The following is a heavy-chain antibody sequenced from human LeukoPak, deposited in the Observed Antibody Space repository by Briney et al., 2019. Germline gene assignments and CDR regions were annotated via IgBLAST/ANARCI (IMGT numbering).Heavy chain of an antibody. J-gene: IGHJ4*02. CDR1: GFSFSVYA. CDR2: ISGRGGST. V-gene: IGHV3-23*01. Sequence: PGESLRLSCAASGFSFSVYAMTCVRQAPGKGLEGVSVISGRGGSTYYADSVKGRVTVSRDNSKNTLYFQMHSLRAGDTAVYYCAKDRRPNIASRTFDYWGQGTLVTVSS. D-gene: IGHD6-6*01. CDR3: AKDRRPNIASRTFDY.